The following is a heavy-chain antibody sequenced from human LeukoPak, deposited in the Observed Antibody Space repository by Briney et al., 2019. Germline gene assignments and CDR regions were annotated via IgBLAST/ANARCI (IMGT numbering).Heavy chain of an antibody. D-gene: IGHD3-22*01. J-gene: IGHJ6*02. CDR3: ARDQNYDSSGSFGMDV. V-gene: IGHV4-59*11. CDR1: GGSISSHS. CDR2: IYYSGSI. Sequence: SETLSLTCTVSGGSISSHSWSWIRQHPGKGLEWIGNIYYSGSIKYNPSLKSRVTTSVDTSKNQFSLKLSSVTAADTAVYYCARDQNYDSSGSFGMDVWGQGTTVTASS.